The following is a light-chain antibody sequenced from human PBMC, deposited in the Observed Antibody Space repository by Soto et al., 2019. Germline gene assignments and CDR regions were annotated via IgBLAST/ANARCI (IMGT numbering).Light chain of an antibody. CDR2: EES. Sequence: AIRMTQSPSSFSASTGDRVTITCRASQGISSYLAWYQQKPGKPPKLLIYEESTLHSGVPSRFSGRKSGTQFTLTISSLQPDDFATYYCQQYNSYSWTFGQGTKV. V-gene: IGKV1-8*01. J-gene: IGKJ1*01. CDR3: QQYNSYSWT. CDR1: QGISSY.